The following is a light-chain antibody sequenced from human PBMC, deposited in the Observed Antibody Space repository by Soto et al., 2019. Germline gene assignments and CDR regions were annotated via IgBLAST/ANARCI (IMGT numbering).Light chain of an antibody. V-gene: IGKV2-28*01. CDR1: QSLLHSNRYNY. CDR3: QQSYSPPPIT. J-gene: IGKJ5*01. Sequence: EIVVTQSPLSLPVTPGEPASISCRSSQSLLHSNRYNYLDWYLQKPGQSPQLLIYLGSNRASGVPDRFSGSGSGTDFTLTISSLQPEDFATYYCQQSYSPPPITFGQGTRLE. CDR2: LGS.